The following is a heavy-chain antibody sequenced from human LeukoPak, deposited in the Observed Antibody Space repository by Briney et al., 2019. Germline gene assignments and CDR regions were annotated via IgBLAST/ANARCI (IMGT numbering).Heavy chain of an antibody. D-gene: IGHD6-19*01. CDR1: GGSFSGYY. CDR3: ARLYSSGWYNDAFDI. J-gene: IGHJ3*02. V-gene: IGHV4-34*01. Sequence: SETLSLTCAVYGGSFSGYYWSWIRQPPGKGLEWIGEINHSGSTNYNPSLKSRVTISVDTSKNQFSLKLSSVTAADTAAYYCARLYSSGWYNDAFDIWGQGTMVTVSS. CDR2: INHSGST.